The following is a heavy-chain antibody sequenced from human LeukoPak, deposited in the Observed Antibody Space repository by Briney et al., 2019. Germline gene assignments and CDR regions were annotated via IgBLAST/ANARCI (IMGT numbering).Heavy chain of an antibody. V-gene: IGHV3-74*01. Sequence: PGGSLRLSCAASGFSFSSYWMHWVRQAPGKGLVWVSRINSDGGRTSYADSVKGRFTISRDNAKNTLYLQMNSLRAEDTAVYYCAREGGYSSGPDYWGQGALVTVSS. CDR1: GFSFSSYW. CDR2: INSDGGRT. D-gene: IGHD6-19*01. J-gene: IGHJ4*02. CDR3: AREGGYSSGPDY.